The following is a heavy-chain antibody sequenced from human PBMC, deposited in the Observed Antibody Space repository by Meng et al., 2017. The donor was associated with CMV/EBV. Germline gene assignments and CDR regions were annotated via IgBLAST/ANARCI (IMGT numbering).Heavy chain of an antibody. CDR3: ARVGGDIVVVPALGYFDY. CDR2: INHSGST. D-gene: IGHD2-2*01. CDR1: GGSSSGYY. V-gene: IGHV4-34*01. Sequence: GSLRPSCAVYGGSSSGYYWSWIRQPPGKGLEWIGEINHSGSTNYNPSLKSRVTISVDTSKNQFSLKLSSVTAADTAVYYCARVGGDIVVVPALGYFDYWGQGTLVTVSS. J-gene: IGHJ4*02.